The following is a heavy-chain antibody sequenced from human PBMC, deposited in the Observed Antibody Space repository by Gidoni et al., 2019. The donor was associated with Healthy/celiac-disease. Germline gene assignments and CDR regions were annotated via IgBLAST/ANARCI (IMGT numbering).Heavy chain of an antibody. J-gene: IGHJ6*02. V-gene: IGHV1-46*01. D-gene: IGHD6-13*01. CDR1: GYTFTSYY. CDR3: ARDRPRVFQQLVTVVDYYYGMDV. CDR2: INPSGGST. Sequence: QVQLVQSGAEVKKPGASVKVSCKASGYTFTSYYMHWVRQAPGQGLEWMGIINPSGGSTSYAQKFQGRVTMTRDTSTSTVYMELSSLRSEDTAVYYCARDRPRVFQQLVTVVDYYYGMDVWGQGTTVTVSS.